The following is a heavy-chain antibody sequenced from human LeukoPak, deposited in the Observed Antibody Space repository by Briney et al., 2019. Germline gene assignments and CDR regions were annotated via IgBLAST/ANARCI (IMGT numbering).Heavy chain of an antibody. CDR1: GDSVSSNSAA. CDR3: ARIPGIAVAGGFDY. Sequence: SQTLSLTCAISGDSVSSNSAAWNWIRQSPSRGLEWLGRTYYRPKWYNDYAVSVKSRITINPDTSKNQFSLQLNSVTPEDTAVYYCARIPGIAVAGGFDYWGQGTLVTVSS. D-gene: IGHD6-19*01. J-gene: IGHJ4*02. V-gene: IGHV6-1*01. CDR2: TYYRPKWYN.